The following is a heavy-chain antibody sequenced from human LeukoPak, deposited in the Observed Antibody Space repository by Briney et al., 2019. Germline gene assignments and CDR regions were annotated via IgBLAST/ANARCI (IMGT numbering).Heavy chain of an antibody. V-gene: IGHV1-2*04. CDR3: ARPVPAAFAASDY. CDR1: GYTLTGYY. CDR2: INPNSGGT. D-gene: IGHD2-2*01. J-gene: IGHJ4*02. Sequence: ASVKVSCKASGYTLTGYYMDWVRQAPGQGLEWMGWINPNSGGTNYAQKFQGWVTMTRDTSISTAYMELSRLRSDDTAVYYCARPVPAAFAASDYWGQGTLVTVSS.